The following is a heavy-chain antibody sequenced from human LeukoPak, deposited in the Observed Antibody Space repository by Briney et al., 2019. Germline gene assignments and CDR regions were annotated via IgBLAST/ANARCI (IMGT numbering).Heavy chain of an antibody. Sequence: GGSLRLSCAASGFTFSSYGMHWVRQAPGKGLEWVAVISYDGSNKYYADSVKGRFTISRDNSKNTLYLQMNSLRAEDTAVYYCAQGFGELFYWGQGTLVTVSS. D-gene: IGHD3-10*01. CDR1: GFTFSSYG. CDR2: ISYDGSNK. J-gene: IGHJ4*02. CDR3: AQGFGELFY. V-gene: IGHV3-30*03.